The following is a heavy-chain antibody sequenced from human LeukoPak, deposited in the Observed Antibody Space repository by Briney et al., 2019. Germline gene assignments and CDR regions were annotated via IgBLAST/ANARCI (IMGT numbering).Heavy chain of an antibody. V-gene: IGHV3-30*03. CDR2: ISYDGSNK. Sequence: AGGSLRLSCAASGFTFSSYGMHWVRQAPGKGLEWVAVISYDGSNKYYADSVKGRFTISRDNSKNTPYLQMNSLRAEDTAVYYCARDRAGYCSGASCPWGQGTLVTVSS. CDR3: ARDRAGYCSGASCP. CDR1: GFTFSSYG. D-gene: IGHD2-15*01. J-gene: IGHJ5*02.